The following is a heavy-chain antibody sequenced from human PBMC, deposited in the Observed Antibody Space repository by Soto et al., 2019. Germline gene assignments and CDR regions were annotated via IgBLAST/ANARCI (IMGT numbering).Heavy chain of an antibody. J-gene: IGHJ4*02. CDR2: IKTKSDGGTT. V-gene: IGHV3-15*07. CDR3: TTDTSRSDYYGDPFDY. Sequence: GGSLRLSCAASGFTFTNAWMNWVRQAPGKGLEWVGRIKTKSDGGTTGYAAHVKDRFTISRDDSKNTLYLQMNSLKTEDTAVYYCTTDTSRSDYYGDPFDYWGQGTLVTVSS. CDR1: GFTFTNAW. D-gene: IGHD3-22*01.